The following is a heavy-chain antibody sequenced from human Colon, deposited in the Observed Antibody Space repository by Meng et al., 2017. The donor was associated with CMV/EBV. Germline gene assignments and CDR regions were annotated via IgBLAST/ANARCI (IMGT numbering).Heavy chain of an antibody. V-gene: IGHV3-21*01. CDR2: ISTRPST. J-gene: IGHJ4*02. D-gene: IGHD2-15*01. CDR1: GFTFSRYS. CDR3: ARWRELQGGAYYFDY. Sequence: EVQLVESGGGLVKPGGSLTISCAASGFTFSRYSMSWVRQAPGKGLEWVSSISTRPSTDYADSVKGRFTVSRDNAKNSLYLQMNSLRAEDTAVYYCARWRELQGGAYYFDYWGQGTLVTVSS.